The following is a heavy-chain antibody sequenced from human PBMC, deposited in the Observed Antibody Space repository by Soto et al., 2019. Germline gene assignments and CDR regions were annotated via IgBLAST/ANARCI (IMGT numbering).Heavy chain of an antibody. CDR2: IYYSGST. V-gene: IGHV4-31*03. CDR3: ARNLMGYSSGGYYYYYGMDV. Sequence: SETLSLTCTVSGGSISSGGYYWSWIRQHPGKGLEWIRYIYYSGSTYYNPSLKSRVTISVDTSKNQFSLKLSSVTAADTAVYYCARNLMGYSSGGYYYYYGMDVWGQGTTVTVSS. D-gene: IGHD1-1*01. J-gene: IGHJ6*02. CDR1: GGSISSGGYY.